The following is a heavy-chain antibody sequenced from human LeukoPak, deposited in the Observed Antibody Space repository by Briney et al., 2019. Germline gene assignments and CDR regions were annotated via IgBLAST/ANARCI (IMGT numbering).Heavy chain of an antibody. V-gene: IGHV3-23*01. D-gene: IGHD3-10*01. CDR2: ISGSGDNT. Sequence: GGSLRLSCAASGFTFSRCAMSWVRQVPGKGLEWVSAISGSGDNTYYADSVKGRITISRDSSKNTLYLHMNSLRAEDTAVYYCASGWFGESPLDYWGQGTLVTVSS. CDR1: GFTFSRCA. J-gene: IGHJ4*02. CDR3: ASGWFGESPLDY.